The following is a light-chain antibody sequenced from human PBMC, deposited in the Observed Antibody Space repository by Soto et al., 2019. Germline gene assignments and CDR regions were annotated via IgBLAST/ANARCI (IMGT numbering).Light chain of an antibody. CDR3: QQGNSFPLT. J-gene: IGKJ4*01. CDR1: QGVNTW. V-gene: IGKV1-12*01. Sequence: DIQMTQSPSSVSASVGDRVTITCRASQGVNTWLAWYQKKPGKAPELLIYEASSLHSGVPSRFSGSGSGTDFTLTISSLQPEDFAIYYCQQGNSFPLTFGGGTKVEVQ. CDR2: EAS.